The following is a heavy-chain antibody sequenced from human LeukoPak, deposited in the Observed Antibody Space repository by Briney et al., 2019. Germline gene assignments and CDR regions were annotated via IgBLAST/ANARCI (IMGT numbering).Heavy chain of an antibody. Sequence: GSLRLSCAASGFTLSSFWMTWVRQAPGKGLEWVANINQYGNETYYVDSVKGRFFIFRDNVKNSLYLQMNRLRAEDTAVYYCARDYGDYWGQGTLVTVSS. J-gene: IGHJ4*02. CDR1: GFTLSSFW. V-gene: IGHV3-7*01. CDR3: ARDYGDY. D-gene: IGHD4-17*01. CDR2: INQYGNET.